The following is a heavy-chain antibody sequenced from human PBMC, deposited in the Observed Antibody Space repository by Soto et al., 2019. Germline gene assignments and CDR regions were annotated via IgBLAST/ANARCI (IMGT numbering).Heavy chain of an antibody. CDR2: IYYSGST. D-gene: IGHD6-13*01. Sequence: SETLSLTCTVSGGSISSYYGSWIRQPPGKGLEWIGYIYYSGSTNYNPSLKSRVTISVDTSKNQFSLKLSSVTAADTAVYYCARGGSSWIDYWGQGTLVTVSS. CDR1: GGSISSYY. J-gene: IGHJ4*02. CDR3: ARGGSSWIDY. V-gene: IGHV4-59*01.